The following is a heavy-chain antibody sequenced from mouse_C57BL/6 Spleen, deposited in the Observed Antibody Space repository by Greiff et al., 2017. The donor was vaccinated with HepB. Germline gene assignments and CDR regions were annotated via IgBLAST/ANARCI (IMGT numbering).Heavy chain of an antibody. CDR1: GYSITSGYD. V-gene: IGHV3-1*01. D-gene: IGHD1-1*01. J-gene: IGHJ2*01. CDR3: ARGYGSSSYYFDY. Sequence: EVQRVESGPGMVKPSQSLSLTCTVTGYSITSGYDWHWIRHFPGNKLEWMGYISYSGSTNYNPSLKSRISITHDTSKNHFFLKLNSVTTEDTATYYCARGYGSSSYYFDYWGQGTTLTVSS. CDR2: ISYSGST.